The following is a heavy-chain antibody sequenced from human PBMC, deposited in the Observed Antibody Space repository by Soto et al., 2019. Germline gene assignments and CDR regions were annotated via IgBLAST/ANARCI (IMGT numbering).Heavy chain of an antibody. CDR2: INRDGSET. Sequence: GGSLRLSCVVSGLTFSNYWMSWVRQAPGKGLEWVANINRDGSETYYVDSVKGRFTISRDNSENTVYLQMNSLTPEDTAVYHCVRDPHSGNFELEQWGQGTQVTVSS. V-gene: IGHV3-7*01. J-gene: IGHJ4*02. CDR3: VRDPHSGNFELEQ. D-gene: IGHD1-26*01. CDR1: GLTFSNYW.